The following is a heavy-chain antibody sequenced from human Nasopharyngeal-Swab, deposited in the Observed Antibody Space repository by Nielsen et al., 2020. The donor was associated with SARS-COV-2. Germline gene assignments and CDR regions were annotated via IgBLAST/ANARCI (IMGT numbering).Heavy chain of an antibody. CDR2: IYHSGST. CDR1: GYSISSGYY. Sequence: SETLSLTCAVSGYSISSGYYWGWIRQPPGKGLEWIGSIYHSGSTYYNPSLKSRVTISVDTSKNQFSLKLSSVTAADTAVYYCARDGGWFDPWGQGTLVTVSS. J-gene: IGHJ5*02. V-gene: IGHV4-38-2*02. CDR3: ARDGGWFDP.